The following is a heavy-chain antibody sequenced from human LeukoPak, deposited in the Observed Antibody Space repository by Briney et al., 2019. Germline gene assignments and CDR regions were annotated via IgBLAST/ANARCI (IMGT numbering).Heavy chain of an antibody. J-gene: IGHJ4*02. CDR2: IYSGGST. CDR1: GFTVSSNY. D-gene: IGHD1-26*01. Sequence: GVSLRLSCAASGFTVSSNYMSWVRQAPGKGLEWVSVIYSGGSTYYADSVKGRFTISRDNSKNTLYLQMNSLRAEDTAVYYCARDQLVGAEYYFDYWGQGTLVTVSS. V-gene: IGHV3-66*02. CDR3: ARDQLVGAEYYFDY.